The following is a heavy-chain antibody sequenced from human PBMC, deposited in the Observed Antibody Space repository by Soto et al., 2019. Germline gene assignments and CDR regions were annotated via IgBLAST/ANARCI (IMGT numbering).Heavy chain of an antibody. D-gene: IGHD5-12*01. CDR1: GFTLSDYA. J-gene: IGHJ4*02. V-gene: IGHV3-30-3*01. CDR2: ISYDGNNK. Sequence: SLRLSCAASGFTLSDYAVHWVSQAPGKGLEWVAVISYDGNNKHYADSVKGRFTISRDNSKNTLYLQMNSLRAEDTAVYYCARDSRYSAYDGYFDYWGQGTLVTVSS. CDR3: ARDSRYSAYDGYFDY.